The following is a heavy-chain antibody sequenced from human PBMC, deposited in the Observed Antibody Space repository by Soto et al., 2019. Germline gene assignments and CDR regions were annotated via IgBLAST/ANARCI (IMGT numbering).Heavy chain of an antibody. CDR1: GFTFSHYA. Sequence: GGSLRLSCAASGFTFSHYAMSWVRQAPGKGLEWVSSISGSGGSAYYATTVKGRFTISRDNSKNTLYLQMNALRAEDTAVYYCAKDKGSGSYAYYNYGMDVWGPGTTVTVSS. D-gene: IGHD3-22*01. CDR2: ISGSGGSA. CDR3: AKDKGSGSYAYYNYGMDV. V-gene: IGHV3-23*01. J-gene: IGHJ6*02.